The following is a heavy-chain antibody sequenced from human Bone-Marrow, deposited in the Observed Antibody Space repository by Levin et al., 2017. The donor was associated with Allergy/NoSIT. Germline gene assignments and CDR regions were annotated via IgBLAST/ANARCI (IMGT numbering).Heavy chain of an antibody. CDR2: IDPSDSYT. CDR1: GYNFNTYW. CDR3: ARPRSSGSLGVFDI. V-gene: IGHV5-10-1*01. Sequence: PGGSLRLSCKGSGYNFNTYWISWVRQMPGKGLEWMGRIDPSDSYTNYSPSFRGHVTLSADQSISTAYLQWSSLQASDTAMYYCARPRSSGSLGVFDIWGQGTLVTVSS. D-gene: IGHD3-10*01. J-gene: IGHJ3*02.